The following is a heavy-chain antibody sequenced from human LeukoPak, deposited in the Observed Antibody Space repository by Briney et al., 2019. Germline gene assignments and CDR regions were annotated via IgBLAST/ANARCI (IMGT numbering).Heavy chain of an antibody. CDR3: AKVPPAPYSGYYYWLFAY. CDR2: ISSGGSTI. J-gene: IGHJ4*02. V-gene: IGHV3-11*01. Sequence: PGGSLRLSCAASGFTFSDFYMSWIRQAPGKGLEWVAFISSGGSTIYYADSVKGRFTISRDNAKNSLYLQMNSLRAEDTAVYCAKVPPAPYSGYYYWLFAYWGQGTLVTV. CDR1: GFTFSDFY. D-gene: IGHD3-22*01.